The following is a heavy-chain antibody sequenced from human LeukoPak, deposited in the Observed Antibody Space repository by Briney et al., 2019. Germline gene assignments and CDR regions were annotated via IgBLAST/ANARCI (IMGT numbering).Heavy chain of an antibody. CDR2: IYYSGST. D-gene: IGHD3-22*01. CDR3: ARDGDYYDSSGYRNLIDY. J-gene: IGHJ4*02. V-gene: IGHV4-39*07. Sequence: SETLSLTCTVSGGSISSSRYYWGWVRQPPGKGLEWIGSIYYSGSTYYNPSLKSRVTISVDTSKNQFSLKLSSVTAEDTAVYYCARDGDYYDSSGYRNLIDYWGQGTLVTVSS. CDR1: GGSISSSRYY.